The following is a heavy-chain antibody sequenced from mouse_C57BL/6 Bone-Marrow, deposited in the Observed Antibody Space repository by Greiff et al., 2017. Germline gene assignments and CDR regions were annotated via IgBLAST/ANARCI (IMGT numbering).Heavy chain of an antibody. V-gene: IGHV1-18*01. Sequence: VQLQQSGPELVKPGASVKIPCKASGYTFTDYNMDWVKQSHGKSLEWIGDINPNNGGTIYNQKFKGKATLTVDKSSSTAYMELRSLTSEDTAVYYCARRASYRFAYWGQGTLVTVSA. CDR1: GYTFTDYN. CDR2: INPNNGGT. J-gene: IGHJ3*01. CDR3: ARRASYRFAY. D-gene: IGHD1-1*01.